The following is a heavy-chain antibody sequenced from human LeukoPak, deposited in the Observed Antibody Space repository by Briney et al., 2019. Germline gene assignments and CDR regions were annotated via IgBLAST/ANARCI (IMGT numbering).Heavy chain of an antibody. J-gene: IGHJ4*02. Sequence: GASVKVSCKASGYTLSNSAIHWVRQAPGQRLEWMGWINGGNGDTKSSQKFQDRVTITRDTSASTAYMELSSLRSEDTAVYYCAREDSSGYTSDYWGQGTLVTVSS. CDR2: INGGNGDT. V-gene: IGHV1-3*01. CDR3: AREDSSGYTSDY. D-gene: IGHD3-22*01. CDR1: GYTLSNSA.